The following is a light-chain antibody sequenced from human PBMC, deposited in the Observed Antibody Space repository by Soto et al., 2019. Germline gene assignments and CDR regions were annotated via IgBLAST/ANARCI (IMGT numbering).Light chain of an antibody. V-gene: IGKV3-15*01. J-gene: IGKJ3*01. CDR2: NAI. Sequence: EIVMTQSPGTLSVSPGERATLSCRASQSVSSNLAWFQQKPGQAPRLLIYNAITRATGIPVRFSGSGSGTEFTLTISSMQYEDFAVYSCQQYHNWPPFTFGPGTKVDI. CDR3: QQYHNWPPFT. CDR1: QSVSSN.